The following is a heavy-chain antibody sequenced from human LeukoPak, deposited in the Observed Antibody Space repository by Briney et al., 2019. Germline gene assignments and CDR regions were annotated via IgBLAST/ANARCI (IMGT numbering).Heavy chain of an antibody. J-gene: IGHJ4*02. D-gene: IGHD1-1*01. CDR3: ARAKPDWNPPDY. CDR2: IYNIDYVYNSGST. Sequence: SETLSLTCTVPGGSITSNFWSWIRQPPGKGLEWIGYIYNIDYVYNSGSTSYNPSLRSRATLFGDTSKNQFSLKLNSVTAADTAVYFCARAKPDWNPPDYWGQGTLVTVTS. CDR1: GGSITSNF. V-gene: IGHV4-4*08.